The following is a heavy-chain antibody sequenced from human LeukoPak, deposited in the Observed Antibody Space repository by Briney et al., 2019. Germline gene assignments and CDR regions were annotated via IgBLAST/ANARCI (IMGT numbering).Heavy chain of an antibody. CDR2: IRYDGSNK. Sequence: GGSLRLSCAASGFTFSSYGMHWVRQAPGKGLEWVAFIRYDGSNKYYADSVKGRFTISRDNSKNTLYLQMNSLRAEDTAVYYCAKGIAVAVPYGGHGFDIWGQGTMVTVSS. CDR3: AKGIAVAVPYGGHGFDI. J-gene: IGHJ3*02. D-gene: IGHD6-19*01. V-gene: IGHV3-30*02. CDR1: GFTFSSYG.